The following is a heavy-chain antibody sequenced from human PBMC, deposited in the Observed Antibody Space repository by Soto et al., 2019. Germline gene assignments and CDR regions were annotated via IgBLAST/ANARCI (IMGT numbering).Heavy chain of an antibody. J-gene: IGHJ4*02. Sequence: PGGSLRLSCAASGFTFSGSAMHWVRQASGKGLEWVGRIRSKANSYATAYAASVKGRFTISRDDSKNTAYLQMNSLKTEDTAVYYCTRLGYSGSSNRDYWGQGTLVTVSS. V-gene: IGHV3-73*01. CDR3: TRLGYSGSSNRDY. CDR1: GFTFSGSA. CDR2: IRSKANSYAT. D-gene: IGHD1-26*01.